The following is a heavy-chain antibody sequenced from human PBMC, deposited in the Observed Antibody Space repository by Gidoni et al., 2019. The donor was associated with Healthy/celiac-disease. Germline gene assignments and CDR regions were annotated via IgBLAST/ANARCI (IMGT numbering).Heavy chain of an antibody. CDR2: INHIGST. CDR3: ARGPGYDYVWGSYRYRESSAEYFQH. D-gene: IGHD3-16*02. V-gene: IGHV4-34*01. Sequence: QVQLQQWGAGQLKPSETLSLTCAVYGGSFSGYYWSWIRQPPGKGLEWIGEINHIGSTNYNPSLKSRVTISVDTSKNQFSLKLSSVTAADTAVYYCARGPGYDYVWGSYRYRESSAEYFQHWGQGTLVTVSS. J-gene: IGHJ1*01. CDR1: GGSFSGYY.